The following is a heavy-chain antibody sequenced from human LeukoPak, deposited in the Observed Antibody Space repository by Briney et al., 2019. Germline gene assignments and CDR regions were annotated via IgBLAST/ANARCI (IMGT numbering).Heavy chain of an antibody. V-gene: IGHV3-23*01. Sequence: GGSLRLSCAASGFTFSTYSMRWSRQAPGKGLEWVSSISGSGGSTYYADSVKGRFTVSRDNSKNTLYLQMNSLRAEDTAVYYCAKARGTVVPPFDYWGQGTLATVSS. D-gene: IGHD2-15*01. CDR2: ISGSGGST. J-gene: IGHJ4*02. CDR3: AKARGTVVPPFDY. CDR1: GFTFSTYS.